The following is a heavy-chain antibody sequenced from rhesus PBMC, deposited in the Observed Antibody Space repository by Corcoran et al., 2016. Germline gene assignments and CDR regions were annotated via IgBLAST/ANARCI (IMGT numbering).Heavy chain of an antibody. CDR1: GITFRNSW. D-gene: IGHD4-11*01. CDR2: LNMAGTTT. V-gene: IGHV3-28*02. Sequence: EVQLVESGGDLAKPGGSLRLSCAASGITFRNSWIQWIRQARGKGLEWVSWLNMAGTTTFYADSVKCRFTISRDDAKNTLYLQMDSLRAEDTGVYFCATIFDFWGQGVLVTVSS. J-gene: IGHJ4*01. CDR3: ATIFDF.